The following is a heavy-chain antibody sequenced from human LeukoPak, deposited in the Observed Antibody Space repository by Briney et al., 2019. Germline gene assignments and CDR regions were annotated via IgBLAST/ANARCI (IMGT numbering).Heavy chain of an antibody. CDR1: GYTLTELS. Sequence: ASVKVSCKVSGYTLTELSMHWVRQAPGKGLEWMGGFDPEDGETIYAQKFQGRVTMTEDTSTDTAYMELSSLRSEDTAVYYCTHYGSGSYPSYYFDYWGQGTLVTVSS. CDR2: FDPEDGET. CDR3: THYGSGSYPSYYFDY. J-gene: IGHJ4*02. D-gene: IGHD3-10*01. V-gene: IGHV1-24*01.